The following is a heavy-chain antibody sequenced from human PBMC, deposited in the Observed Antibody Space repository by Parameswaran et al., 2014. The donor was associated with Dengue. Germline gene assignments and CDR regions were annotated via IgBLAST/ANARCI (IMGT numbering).Heavy chain of an antibody. Sequence: WIRQPPGKGLEWVSSISSSSSYIYYADSVKGRFTISRDNAKNSLYLQMNSLRAEDTAVYYCVPYGDYENLIWGQGTMVTVSS. D-gene: IGHD4-17*01. CDR3: VPYGDYENLI. V-gene: IGHV3-21*01. CDR2: ISSSSSYI. J-gene: IGHJ3*02.